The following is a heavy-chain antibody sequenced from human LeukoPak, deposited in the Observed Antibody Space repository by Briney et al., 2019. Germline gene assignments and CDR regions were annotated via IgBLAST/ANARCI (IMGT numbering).Heavy chain of an antibody. CDR1: GYTFTSYG. J-gene: IGHJ3*02. CDR3: ARPYCSGGSCLDAFDI. CDR2: ISAYDGNT. Sequence: ASVKVSCKASGYTFTSYGISWVRQAPGQGLEWMGWISAYDGNTNYAQKLQGRVTMTKDTSTSTAYMELRSLRSDDTAVYYCARPYCSGGSCLDAFDIWGQGTMVTVSS. V-gene: IGHV1-18*01. D-gene: IGHD2-15*01.